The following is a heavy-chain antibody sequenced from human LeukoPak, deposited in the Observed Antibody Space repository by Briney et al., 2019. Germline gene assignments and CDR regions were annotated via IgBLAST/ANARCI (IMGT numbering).Heavy chain of an antibody. CDR2: ISGGST. Sequence: GGSLRLSCAASGFTVSSNEMSWVRQAPGKGLEWVSSISGGSTYYADSRKGRFTISRDNSKNTLHLQMNSLRAEDTAVYYCAKGPYGSGSSFDYWGQGTLVTVSS. CDR3: AKGPYGSGSSFDY. J-gene: IGHJ4*02. V-gene: IGHV3-38-3*01. CDR1: GFTVSSNE. D-gene: IGHD3-10*01.